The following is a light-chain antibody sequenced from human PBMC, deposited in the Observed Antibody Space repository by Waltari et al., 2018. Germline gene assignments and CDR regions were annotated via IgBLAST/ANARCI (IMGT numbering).Light chain of an antibody. J-gene: IGKJ1*01. Sequence: DVVLTQSPLSLPVTLGQPASISCRSSQSLLHSNGNTYLIWFQQRPGQSLRRLIYTVSNRDSGVPDRFSGSGSGTDFTLKISRVEAEDVGVYYCMQGTHWPRTFGQGTKVEIK. V-gene: IGKV2-30*02. CDR2: TVS. CDR1: QSLLHSNGNTY. CDR3: MQGTHWPRT.